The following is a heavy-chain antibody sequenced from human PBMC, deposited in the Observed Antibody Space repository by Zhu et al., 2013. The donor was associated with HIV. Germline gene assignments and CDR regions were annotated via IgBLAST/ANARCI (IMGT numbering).Heavy chain of an antibody. CDR2: VNPSGGGT. Sequence: QVQLVQSGAEVKKPGASVKVSCKASGYTFTAYYMHWVRQVPGQGLEWMGIVNPSGGGTTYAQKFQDRATMTTDTSARTVYMEVSSLRSEDTAVYYCARDRYGDNHWFDPWGQGTLVTVSS. V-gene: IGHV1-46*01. J-gene: IGHJ5*02. CDR3: ARDRYGDNHWFDP. D-gene: IGHD4-17*01. CDR1: GYTFTAYY.